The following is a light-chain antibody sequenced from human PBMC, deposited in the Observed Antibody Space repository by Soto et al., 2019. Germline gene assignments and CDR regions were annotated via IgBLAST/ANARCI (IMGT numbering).Light chain of an antibody. CDR1: QSLFYSSNNKDY. Sequence: DIVMTQSPDSLAVSLGERATINCKSSQSLFYSSNNKDYLAWYQQKPGQPPRLLIYWASTRESGVPERFSGSGSGPDFTLTVSSLQAEDVAVYYCQQYFNTPCTFGQGTKVEIK. V-gene: IGKV4-1*01. CDR3: QQYFNTPCT. CDR2: WAS. J-gene: IGKJ1*01.